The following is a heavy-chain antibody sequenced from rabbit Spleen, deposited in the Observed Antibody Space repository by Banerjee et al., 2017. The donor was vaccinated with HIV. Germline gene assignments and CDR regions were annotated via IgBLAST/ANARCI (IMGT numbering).Heavy chain of an antibody. J-gene: IGHJ4*01. CDR1: GVSFSGNSY. D-gene: IGHD8-1*01. V-gene: IGHV1S40*01. CDR2: IDSGSSGFT. Sequence: QSLEESGGDLVKPGASLTLTCIASGVSFSGNSYMCWVRQAPGKGLEWIACIDSGSSGFTYFASWAKGRFTISKASSTTVTLQMTSLTAADTATYFCARYDGTTYYRAYLNLWGPGTLVTVS. CDR3: ARYDGTTYYRAYLNL.